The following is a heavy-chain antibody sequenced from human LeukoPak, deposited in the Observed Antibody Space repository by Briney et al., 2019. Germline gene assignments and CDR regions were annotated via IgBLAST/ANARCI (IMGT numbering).Heavy chain of an antibody. CDR2: IYYSGST. CDR3: ARGGSSGWYVDY. V-gene: IGHV4-59*01. J-gene: IGHJ4*02. D-gene: IGHD6-19*01. Sequence: SETLSPTCTVSGGSISSYYWSWIRQPPGKGLEWIGYIYYSGSTNYNPSLKSRVTISVDTSKNQFSLKLSSVTAADTAVYYCARGGSSGWYVDYWGQGTLVTVSS. CDR1: GGSISSYY.